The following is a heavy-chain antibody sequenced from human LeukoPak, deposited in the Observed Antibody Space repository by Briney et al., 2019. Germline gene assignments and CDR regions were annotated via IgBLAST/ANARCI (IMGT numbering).Heavy chain of an antibody. V-gene: IGHV6-1*01. D-gene: IGHD6-13*01. CDR2: SYYRSKWYN. CDR1: GDSVSSNSAA. J-gene: IGHJ6*03. Sequence: PSQTVSLTCAISGDSVSSNSAAWNWIRQSPSRGLEWLGRSYYRSKWYNDYAVSVKSRITINPDTSKNQFSLQLNSVTPEDTAVYYCARGWYEAYYYYYYMDVWGKGTTVTVSS. CDR3: ARGWYEAYYYYYYMDV.